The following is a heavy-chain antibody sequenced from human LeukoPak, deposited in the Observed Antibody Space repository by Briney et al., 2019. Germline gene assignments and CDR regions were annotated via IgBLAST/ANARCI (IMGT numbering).Heavy chain of an antibody. J-gene: IGHJ4*02. V-gene: IGHV3-15*01. D-gene: IGHD6-19*01. Sequence: GGPLRLSCAASGFTFSNAWMSWVRQAPGKGLEWVGRIKSKTDGGTTDYAAPVKGRFTISRDDSKNTLYLQMNSLKTEDTAVYYCTTDQIRQWLARRSGVGNYWGQGTLVTVSS. CDR2: IKSKTDGGTT. CDR3: TTDQIRQWLARRSGVGNY. CDR1: GFTFSNAW.